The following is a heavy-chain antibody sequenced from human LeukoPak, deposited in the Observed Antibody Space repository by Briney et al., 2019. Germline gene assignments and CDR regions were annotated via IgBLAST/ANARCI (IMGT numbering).Heavy chain of an antibody. V-gene: IGHV3-48*03. CDR1: GFTFSSYE. J-gene: IGHJ3*02. D-gene: IGHD3-22*01. CDR2: ISSSGSTI. Sequence: PGGSLRLSCAASGFTFSSYEMNWVRQAPGKGLEWVSYISSSGSTIYYADSVKGRFTISRDNAKNSLYLQMNSLRAEDTAVYYCARDLASSGAGTDAFDIWDQGTMVTVSS. CDR3: ARDLASSGAGTDAFDI.